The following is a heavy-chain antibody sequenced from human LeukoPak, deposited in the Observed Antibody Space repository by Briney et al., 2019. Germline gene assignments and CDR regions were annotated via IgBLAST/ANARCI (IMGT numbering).Heavy chain of an antibody. V-gene: IGHV3-21*01. CDR3: ASHRWDAFDI. CDR1: ELTFSSYS. J-gene: IGHJ3*02. Sequence: GGSLRLSCAASELTFSSYSMNWVRQAPGKGLEWVSSISSSSSYIYYADSVKGRFTISRDNAKNSLYLQMNSLRAEDTAVYYCASHRWDAFDIWGQGTMVTVSS. D-gene: IGHD6-13*01. CDR2: ISSSSSYI.